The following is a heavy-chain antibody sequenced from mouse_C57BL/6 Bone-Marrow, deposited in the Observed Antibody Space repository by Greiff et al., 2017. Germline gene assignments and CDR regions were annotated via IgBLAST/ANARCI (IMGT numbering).Heavy chain of an antibody. Sequence: QVHVKQPGAELVRPGSSVKLSCKASGYTFTSYWMHWVKQRPIQGLEWIGNIDPSDSETKYNQKFKDKATLTVDKSSSTAYMQLSSLTSEDSAVYYCVREPVVAGDYAMDYWGQGTSVTVSS. V-gene: IGHV1-52*01. J-gene: IGHJ4*01. CDR1: GYTFTSYW. D-gene: IGHD1-1*01. CDR2: IDPSDSET. CDR3: VREPVVAGDYAMDY.